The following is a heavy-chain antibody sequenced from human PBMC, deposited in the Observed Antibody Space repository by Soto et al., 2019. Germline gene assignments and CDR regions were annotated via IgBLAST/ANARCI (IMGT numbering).Heavy chain of an antibody. V-gene: IGHV4-59*12. D-gene: IGHD2-8*02. CDR3: ARTTGRYPYSFDY. CDR1: GDSISTYY. Sequence: SETLSLTCTVSGDSISTYYWSWIRQPPGKGLEWIGYIYYSGSTNYNPSLKSRVSMSVDTSKNQFSLKLTSVTAANTAVYSCARTTGRYPYSFDYWGLEPLVTVPS. CDR2: IYYSGST. J-gene: IGHJ4*02.